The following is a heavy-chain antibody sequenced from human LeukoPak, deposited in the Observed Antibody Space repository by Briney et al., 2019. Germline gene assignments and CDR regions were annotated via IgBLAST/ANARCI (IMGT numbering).Heavy chain of an antibody. CDR1: GLPFSISA. D-gene: IGHD2-2*01. CDR2: VGTDGDT. V-gene: IGHV3-23*01. Sequence: GGSLRLSYAASGLPFSISAFSWVRQAPGRGLEWVSTVGTDGDTYYADSVKGRFTISRDNSKNTLYLQMTGLRAEDTAVYYCKDYASRGDYWGQGTLVTVSS. CDR3: KDYASRGDY. J-gene: IGHJ4*02.